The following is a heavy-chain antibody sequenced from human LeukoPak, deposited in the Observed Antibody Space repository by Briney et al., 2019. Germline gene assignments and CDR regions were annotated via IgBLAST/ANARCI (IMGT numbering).Heavy chain of an antibody. CDR1: GFTFSDST. Sequence: GGSLKLSCALSGFTFSDSTMHWVRQASGKGLEWVGRIRNKANNYATAYGTSVKGRFTISRDDSKNMAYLQMNSLKTEDTAVYYCISRSVEGPYFDYWGQGTLVTVSS. V-gene: IGHV3-73*01. D-gene: IGHD4-23*01. CDR2: IRNKANNYAT. CDR3: ISRSVEGPYFDY. J-gene: IGHJ4*02.